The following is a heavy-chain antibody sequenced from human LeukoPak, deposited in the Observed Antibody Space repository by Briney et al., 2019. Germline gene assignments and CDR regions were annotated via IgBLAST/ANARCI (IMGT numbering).Heavy chain of an antibody. D-gene: IGHD6-19*01. CDR1: GYTFTSYG. CDR2: ISAYNGNT. J-gene: IGHJ4*02. Sequence: EASVKVSCKASGYTFTSYGISWVRQPPGQGLEWMGWISAYNGNTNYAQKLQGRVTMTTDTSTSTAYMELRSLGSDDTAVYYCARVGYSSGWYPTKAFDYWGQGTLVSVSS. CDR3: ARVGYSSGWYPTKAFDY. V-gene: IGHV1-18*04.